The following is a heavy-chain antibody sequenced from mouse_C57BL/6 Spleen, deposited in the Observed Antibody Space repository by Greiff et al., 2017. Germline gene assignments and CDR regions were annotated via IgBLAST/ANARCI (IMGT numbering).Heavy chain of an antibody. J-gene: IGHJ2*01. CDR1: GFTFSSYT. CDR3: ARGASSYYSNYFDY. V-gene: IGHV5-9*01. Sequence: DVQLVESGGGLVKPGGSLKLSCAASGFTFSSYTMSWVRQTPEKRLEWVATISGGGGNTYYPDSVKGRFTISRDNAKNTLYLQMSSLRSEDTALYYCARGASSYYSNYFDYWGQGTTLTVSS. CDR2: ISGGGGNT. D-gene: IGHD2-5*01.